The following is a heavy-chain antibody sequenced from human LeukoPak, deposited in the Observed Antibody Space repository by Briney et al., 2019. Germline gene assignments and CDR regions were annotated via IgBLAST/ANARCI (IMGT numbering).Heavy chain of an antibody. CDR3: AREAWAGTLSGWFDP. CDR2: IFSSGST. Sequence: SQTLSLTCTVSGGSISRGADYWSWIRQVPGKGLEWIAYIFSSGSTSYNPSLRSRVTVSFDSSKNQFFLNLSSVTAADTAVYYCAREAWAGTLSGWFDPWGQGTLVTVSS. CDR1: GGSISRGADY. V-gene: IGHV4-31*03. D-gene: IGHD1-7*01. J-gene: IGHJ5*02.